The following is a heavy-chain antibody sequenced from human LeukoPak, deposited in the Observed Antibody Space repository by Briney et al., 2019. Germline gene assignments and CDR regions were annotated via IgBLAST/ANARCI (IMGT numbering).Heavy chain of an antibody. J-gene: IGHJ6*03. D-gene: IGHD6-6*01. V-gene: IGHV1-69*04. Sequence: ASVKVSCKASGGTFSSYAISWARQAPGQGLEWMGRIIPILGIANYAQKFQGRVTITADKSTSTAYMELSSLRSEDTAVYYCAAGVYSSSSRQGRYYYYYYMDVWGKGTTVTVSS. CDR2: IIPILGIA. CDR1: GGTFSSYA. CDR3: AAGVYSSSSRQGRYYYYYYMDV.